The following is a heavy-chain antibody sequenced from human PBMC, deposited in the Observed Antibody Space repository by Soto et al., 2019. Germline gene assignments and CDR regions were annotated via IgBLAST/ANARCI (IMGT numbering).Heavy chain of an antibody. CDR3: TTDHRSYYYGSGSLGGDAFDI. CDR2: IKSKTDGGTT. J-gene: IGHJ3*02. Sequence: PGGSLRLSCAASGFTFSNAWMSWVRQAPGKGLEWVGRIKSKTDGGTTDYAAPVKGRFTISRDDSKNTLSLQMNSLKTEDTAVYYCTTDHRSYYYGSGSLGGDAFDIWGQGTMVTVSS. V-gene: IGHV3-15*01. CDR1: GFTFSNAW. D-gene: IGHD3-10*01.